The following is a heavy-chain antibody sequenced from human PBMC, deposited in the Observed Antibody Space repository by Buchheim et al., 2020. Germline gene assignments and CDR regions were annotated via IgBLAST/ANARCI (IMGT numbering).Heavy chain of an antibody. V-gene: IGHV3-74*01. D-gene: IGHD6-25*01. Sequence: EVLLVESGGGVVQSGGSLRLSCAASGFVFSDYWMHWFRQVPGKGLVWVSRINVDRTRRSYADFVEGRFTISRDNAQNTLYLQMTGLRDEDTAVYFCARKPDEEVLAAIETWGQGTL. J-gene: IGHJ5*02. CDR3: ARKPDEEVLAAIET. CDR1: GFVFSDYW. CDR2: INVDRTRR.